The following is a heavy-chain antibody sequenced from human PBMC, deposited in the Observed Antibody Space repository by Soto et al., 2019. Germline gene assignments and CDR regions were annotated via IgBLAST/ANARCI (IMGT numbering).Heavy chain of an antibody. Sequence: ASVKAASKTPGSPFTRFHVNGVGQPAGQGLEWMGWMGPNSENKGYAQKCQGRVSMTRDNSITTAYMGLSSLSSEDTAAYYCARGFGDSWNTGGYNWFDFWGKGTLVTVSS. CDR2: MGPNSENK. V-gene: IGHV1-8*01. J-gene: IGHJ5*01. CDR3: ARGFGDSWNTGGYNWFDF. D-gene: IGHD1-1*01. CDR1: GSPFTRFH.